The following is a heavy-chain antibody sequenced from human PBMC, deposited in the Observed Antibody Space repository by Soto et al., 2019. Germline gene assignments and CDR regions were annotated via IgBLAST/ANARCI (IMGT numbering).Heavy chain of an antibody. V-gene: IGHV1-18*01. CDR1: GYTFTSYG. Sequence: ASVKVSCKASGYTFTSYGISWVRQAPGQGLEWMGWISAYNGNTNYAQKLQGSVTMTTDTSTSTAYMELRSLRSDDTAVYYCARALNDYSNYWSLVHRYYYYYGMDVWGQGTTVTVSS. J-gene: IGHJ6*02. CDR2: ISAYNGNT. D-gene: IGHD4-4*01. CDR3: ARALNDYSNYWSLVHRYYYYYGMDV.